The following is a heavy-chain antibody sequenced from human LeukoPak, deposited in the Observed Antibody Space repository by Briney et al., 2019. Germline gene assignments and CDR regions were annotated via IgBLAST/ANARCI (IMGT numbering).Heavy chain of an antibody. CDR1: GFTFSHYA. Sequence: GGSLRLSCAASGFTFSHYAMNWVRQAPGKGLEWVSAISGSGAGTYYADSVKGRFTISRDNSKNTLYLQINSLRAEDTAAYYCAKSIVGVTDHFDSWGQGTLVTVPS. J-gene: IGHJ4*02. CDR2: ISGSGAGT. V-gene: IGHV3-23*01. D-gene: IGHD1-26*01. CDR3: AKSIVGVTDHFDS.